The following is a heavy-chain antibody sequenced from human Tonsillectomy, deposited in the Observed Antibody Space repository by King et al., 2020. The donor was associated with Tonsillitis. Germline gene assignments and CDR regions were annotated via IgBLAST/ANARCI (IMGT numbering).Heavy chain of an antibody. D-gene: IGHD2-15*01. CDR2: ISSSSSTI. CDR3: ARERIYYSYMDV. V-gene: IGHV3-48*01. CDR1: GFTFSSYS. Sequence: VQLVESGGGLVQPGGSLRLSCAASGFTFSSYSMNWVRQAPGKGLEWVAYISSSSSTIYYAASMKGRFTISRYSATNSLFLQINSLRAEDTAVYYCARERIYYSYMDVWGKGTTVTVSS. J-gene: IGHJ6*03.